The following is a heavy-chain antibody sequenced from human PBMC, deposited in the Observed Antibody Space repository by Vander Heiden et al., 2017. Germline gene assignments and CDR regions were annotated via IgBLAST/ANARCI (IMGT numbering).Heavy chain of an antibody. CDR1: GFTFRSYS. J-gene: IGHJ4*02. CDR2: ISGTSSYI. CDR3: ARGSYGDYIFDY. Sequence: EVQLMESGGGLVKPGGSLRLSCAASGFTFRSYSMNWVRQAAGKGLEWVSFISGTSSYIYYADSVKGRFTISRDNGKNSLYLQMSSLRAEDTAVYYCARGSYGDYIFDYWGQGTLVTVSS. D-gene: IGHD4-17*01. V-gene: IGHV3-21*01.